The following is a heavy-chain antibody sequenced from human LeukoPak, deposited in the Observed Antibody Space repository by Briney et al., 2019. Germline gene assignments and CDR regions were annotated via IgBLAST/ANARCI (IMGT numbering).Heavy chain of an antibody. CDR2: INSDGSST. D-gene: IGHD6-13*01. Sequence: PGGSLRLSCAASGFTFDDYGMSWVRQAPGKGLVWVSRINSDGSSTSYADSVKGRFTISRDNAKNTLYLQMNSLRAEDTAVYYCARDRMGQQLVYYYYYYMDVWGKGTTVTVSS. V-gene: IGHV3-74*01. CDR3: ARDRMGQQLVYYYYYYMDV. CDR1: GFTFDDYG. J-gene: IGHJ6*03.